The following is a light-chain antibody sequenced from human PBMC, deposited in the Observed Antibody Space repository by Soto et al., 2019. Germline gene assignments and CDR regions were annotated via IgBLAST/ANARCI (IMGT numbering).Light chain of an antibody. CDR2: DAT. Sequence: DIRMTQSPSSLSGSVGGMVTVSCRASQTIDSWVAWYQQKPGKAPKLLVYDATSLESGVSSRFSGSGYGTDFTLSINNLQPDDFATYYCQQYNRLITFGQGTRLEIK. CDR1: QTIDSW. J-gene: IGKJ5*01. V-gene: IGKV1-5*01. CDR3: QQYNRLIT.